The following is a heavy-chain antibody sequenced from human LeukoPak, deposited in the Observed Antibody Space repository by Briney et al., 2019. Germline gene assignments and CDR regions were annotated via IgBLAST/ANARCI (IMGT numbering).Heavy chain of an antibody. V-gene: IGHV3-23*01. Sequence: GGSLRLSCAASEFTFSSYAMSWVRQAPGKGLEWVLAISGSGGSTYYADSVKGRFTISRDNSKNTLYLQMNSLRAEDTAVYYCAKDQPVVVIVLFDYWGQGTLVTVSS. CDR1: EFTFSSYA. D-gene: IGHD3-22*01. J-gene: IGHJ4*02. CDR2: ISGSGGST. CDR3: AKDQPVVVIVLFDY.